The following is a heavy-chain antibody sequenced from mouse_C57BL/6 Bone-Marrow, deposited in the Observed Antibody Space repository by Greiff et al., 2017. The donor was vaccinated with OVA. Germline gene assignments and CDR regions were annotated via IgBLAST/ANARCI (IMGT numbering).Heavy chain of an antibody. CDR1: GYTFTSYG. Sequence: QVQLQQSGAELARPGASVKLSCKASGYTFTSYGISWVKQRTGQGLEWIGEIYPRSGNTYYNEKFKGKATLTADKSSSTAYMELRSLTSEDSAVXFCARSPRGPFAYWGQGTLVTVSA. CDR2: IYPRSGNT. D-gene: IGHD3-3*01. V-gene: IGHV1-81*01. CDR3: ARSPRGPFAY. J-gene: IGHJ3*01.